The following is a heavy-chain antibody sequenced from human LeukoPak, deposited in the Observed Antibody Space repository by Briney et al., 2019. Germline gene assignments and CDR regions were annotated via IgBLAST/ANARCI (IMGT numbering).Heavy chain of an antibody. CDR2: IWYDGSNK. D-gene: IGHD3-10*01. CDR3: AREIRSDYYGSGKVVDY. J-gene: IGHJ4*02. CDR1: GFTFSSYG. Sequence: GGSLRLSCAASGFTFSSYGMHWVRKAPGKGLEWVAVIWYDGSNKYYADSVKGRLTISRDNSKNTLYLQMNSLRAEDTAVYYCAREIRSDYYGSGKVVDYWGQGTLVTVSS. V-gene: IGHV3-33*01.